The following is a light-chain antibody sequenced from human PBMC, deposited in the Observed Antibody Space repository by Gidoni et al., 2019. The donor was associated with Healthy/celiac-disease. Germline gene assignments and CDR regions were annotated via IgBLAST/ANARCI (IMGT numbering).Light chain of an antibody. CDR3: MQALQTPLT. V-gene: IGKV2-28*01. CDR1: QSLLHSNGYNY. Sequence: DIVMTQSPLSLPVTPGEPASISGRSSQSLLHSNGYNYLDWYLQKPGQSPQLLIYLGSNRASGVPDRFSGSGSGTEFTLKISRVEAEDVGVYYCMQALQTPLTFGGGTKVEIK. CDR2: LGS. J-gene: IGKJ4*01.